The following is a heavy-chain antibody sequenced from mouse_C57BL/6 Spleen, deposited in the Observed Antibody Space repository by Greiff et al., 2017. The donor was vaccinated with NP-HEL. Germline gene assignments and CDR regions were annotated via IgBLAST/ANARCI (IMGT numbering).Heavy chain of an antibody. CDR2: ISYDGSN. CDR3: ARGIFITTDGFAY. CDR1: GYSITSGYY. J-gene: IGHJ3*01. V-gene: IGHV3-6*01. Sequence: EVQLQESGPGLVKPSQSLSLTCSVTGYSITSGYYWNWIRQFPGNKLEWMGYISYDGSNNYNPSLKNRISITRDTSKNQFFLKLNSVTTEDTATYYCARGIFITTDGFAYWGQGTLVTVSA. D-gene: IGHD1-1*01.